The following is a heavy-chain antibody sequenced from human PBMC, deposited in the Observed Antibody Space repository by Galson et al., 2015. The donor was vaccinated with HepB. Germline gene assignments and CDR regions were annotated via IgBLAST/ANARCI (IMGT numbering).Heavy chain of an antibody. D-gene: IGHD1-26*01. V-gene: IGHV3-72*01. CDR3: ARGGV. J-gene: IGHJ6*04. Sequence: SLRLSCAASGFIFSNHYMDWVRPAPGKGLEWVARVRTKASSHTTEYASSVRGRFPISRDDLKNSVSLQMNSLKTEDTALYYCARGGVWGKGTTVTVSS. CDR2: VRTKASSHTT. CDR1: GFIFSNHY.